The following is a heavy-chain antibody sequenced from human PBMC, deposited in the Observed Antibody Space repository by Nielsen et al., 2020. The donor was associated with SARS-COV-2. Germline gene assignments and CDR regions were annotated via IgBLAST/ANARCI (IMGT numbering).Heavy chain of an antibody. CDR2: IGTTGDKT. CDR1: GFSFSSYA. CDR3: AKISGSQRHYFDF. J-gene: IGHJ4*02. Sequence: GGSLRLSCVASGFSFSSYAMTWVRQAPGKGLEWVSSIGTTGDKTFYADSVKGRFTISRDNSKNTLYLQLNSLGAEDTAVFYCAKISGSQRHYFDFWGQGALVTVSS. V-gene: IGHV3-23*01. D-gene: IGHD6-13*01.